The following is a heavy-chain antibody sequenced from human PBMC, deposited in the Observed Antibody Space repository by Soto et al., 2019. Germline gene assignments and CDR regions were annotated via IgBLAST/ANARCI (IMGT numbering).Heavy chain of an antibody. CDR3: ARGLGYCSGGSCYQYFQH. CDR1: GFTFSSYG. Sequence: QVQLVESGGGVVQPGRSLRLSCAASGFTFSSYGMHWVRQAPGKGLEWVAVIWYDGSNKYYAESVKGRFTIPRDNSKNTLYLQMNRLRAEDTAVYYCARGLGYCSGGSCYQYFQHWGQGTLGTVSS. V-gene: IGHV3-33*01. D-gene: IGHD2-15*01. CDR2: IWYDGSNK. J-gene: IGHJ1*01.